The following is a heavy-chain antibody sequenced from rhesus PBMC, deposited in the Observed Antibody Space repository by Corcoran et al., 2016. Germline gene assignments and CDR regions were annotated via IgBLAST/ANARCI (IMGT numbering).Heavy chain of an antibody. Sequence: QVQLQESGPGLVKPSETLSLTCAVSGDSISSNFWSWIRQPPGKGLEWIGRISGSGGSTDDNPSLKSRLTISTDRSRNQFSLRLTSVTGADTAVYYCTRDGDYNGPRGDYWGQGVLVTVSS. J-gene: IGHJ4*01. CDR2: ISGSGGST. V-gene: IGHV4-173*01. D-gene: IGHD1-44*01. CDR1: GDSISSNF. CDR3: TRDGDYNGPRGDY.